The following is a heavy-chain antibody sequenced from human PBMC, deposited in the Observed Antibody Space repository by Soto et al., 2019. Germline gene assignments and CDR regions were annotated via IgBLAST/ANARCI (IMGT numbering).Heavy chain of an antibody. CDR3: ARERYSGYGFFDY. V-gene: IGHV4-30-2*01. D-gene: IGHD5-12*01. Sequence: PSETLSLTCAVSGGSISSGGYSWSWIRQPPGKGLEWIGYIYHSGSTYYNPSLKSRVTISVDRSKNQFSLKLSSVTAADTAVYYCARERYSGYGFFDYWGQGTLVTVSS. J-gene: IGHJ4*02. CDR1: GGSISSGGYS. CDR2: IYHSGST.